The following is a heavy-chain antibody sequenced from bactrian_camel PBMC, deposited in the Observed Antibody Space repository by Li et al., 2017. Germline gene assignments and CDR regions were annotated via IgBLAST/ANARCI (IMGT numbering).Heavy chain of an antibody. V-gene: IGHV3-3*01. Sequence: HVQLVESGGGSVQAGGSLRLACVVTGYTYSAYCFAYFRQAPGKEREGIAFIDGHGRCGRRLREGPLHHLQGQRQDTLFLDMNNLEPEDTAMYYCAADTVRWTCSWFKTDYPHWGQGTQVTVS. CDR2: IDGHGRC. J-gene: IGHJ4*01. D-gene: IGHD6*01. CDR1: GYTYSAYC. CDR3: AADTVRWTCSWFKTDYPH.